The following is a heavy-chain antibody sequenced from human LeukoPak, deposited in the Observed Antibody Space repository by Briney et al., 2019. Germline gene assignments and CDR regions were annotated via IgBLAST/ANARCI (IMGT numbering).Heavy chain of an antibody. CDR1: GYTFTGYY. D-gene: IGHD2-2*01. J-gene: IGHJ5*02. CDR2: INPNSGGT. Sequence: GASVKVSCKASGYTFTGYYMHWVRQAPGQGLEWMGWINPNSGGTNYAQKFQGRVTMTRDTSISTAYMGLSRLRSDDTAVYYCARGPGYCSSTSCYGTWFDPWGQGTLVTVSS. CDR3: ARGPGYCSSTSCYGTWFDP. V-gene: IGHV1-2*02.